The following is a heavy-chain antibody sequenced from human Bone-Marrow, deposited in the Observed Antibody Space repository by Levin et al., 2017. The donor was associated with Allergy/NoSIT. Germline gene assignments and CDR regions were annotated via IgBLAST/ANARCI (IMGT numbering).Heavy chain of an antibody. J-gene: IGHJ4*02. CDR1: GGSISSGGYY. Sequence: SETLSLTCTVSGGSISSGGYYWSWIRQLPGKGLEWIAYIYYTGNTYYNPSLKSRATISVDTSKNQVSLNLNSVTVADTAVYYCARGGARRTDYYYFDYWGQGTLVTVSS. CDR3: ARGGARRTDYYYFDY. V-gene: IGHV4-31*03. D-gene: IGHD3-10*01. CDR2: IYYTGNT.